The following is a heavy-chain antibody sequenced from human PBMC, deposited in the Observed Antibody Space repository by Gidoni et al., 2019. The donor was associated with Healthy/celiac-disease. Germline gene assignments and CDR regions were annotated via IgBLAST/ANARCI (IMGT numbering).Heavy chain of an antibody. CDR2: IIPIFGTA. Sequence: QVQLVQSGAEVKKPGSSVNVSCKASGGTFSSYAISWVRQAPGQGREWMGGIIPIFGTANYAQKFQGRVTITADESTSTAYMELSSLRSEDTAVYYCARRGLGDYGGNSDWYFDLWGRGTLVTVSS. J-gene: IGHJ2*01. CDR3: ARRGLGDYGGNSDWYFDL. D-gene: IGHD4-17*01. CDR1: GGTFSSYA. V-gene: IGHV1-69*01.